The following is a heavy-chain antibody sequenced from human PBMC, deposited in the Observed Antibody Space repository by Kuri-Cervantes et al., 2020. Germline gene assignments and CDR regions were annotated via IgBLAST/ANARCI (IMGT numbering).Heavy chain of an antibody. Sequence: GESLRLSCAASGFTFSDYYMTWIRQAPGKGLEWVAYISSIETTIYYADSVKGRFTISRDNAKNSLYLRLSSLRAEDTAVYYCARGSLSSWNDGLYDSWGQGTLVTDSS. V-gene: IGHV3-11*01. CDR3: ARGSLSSWNDGLYDS. J-gene: IGHJ4*02. CDR1: GFTFSDYY. D-gene: IGHD1-1*01. CDR2: ISSIETTI.